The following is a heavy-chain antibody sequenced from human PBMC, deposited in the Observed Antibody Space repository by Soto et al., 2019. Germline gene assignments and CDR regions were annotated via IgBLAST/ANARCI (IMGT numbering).Heavy chain of an antibody. CDR1: GFTFSSYA. D-gene: IGHD2-2*01. J-gene: IGHJ5*02. CDR2: ISYDGSNK. Sequence: QAQLVESGGGVVQPGRSLRLSCAASGFTFSSYAMHWVRQAPGKGLEWVAVISYDGSNKYYADSVKGRFTISRDNSKNALYLQMNILRAEDTAVYYCAKDRVVVVPAAMVLGWFGPWGQGTLVNVSS. CDR3: AKDRVVVVPAAMVLGWFGP. V-gene: IGHV3-30-3*01.